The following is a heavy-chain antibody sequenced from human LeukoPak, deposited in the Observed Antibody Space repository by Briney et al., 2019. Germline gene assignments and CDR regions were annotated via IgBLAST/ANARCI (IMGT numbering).Heavy chain of an antibody. D-gene: IGHD3-16*01. CDR1: GGSISSGSYY. CDR3: ARNDYVWGSPDAFDI. Sequence: SETLSLTCTVSGGSISSGSYYWSWIRQPAGKGLEWIGRIYTSGSTNYNPSLKSRVTISVDTSKNQFSLKLSSVTAADTAVYYCARNDYVWGSPDAFDIWGQGTMVTVSS. CDR2: IYTSGST. J-gene: IGHJ3*02. V-gene: IGHV4-61*02.